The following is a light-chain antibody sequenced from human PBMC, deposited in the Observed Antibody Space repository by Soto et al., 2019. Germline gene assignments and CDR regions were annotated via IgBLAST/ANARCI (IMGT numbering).Light chain of an antibody. Sequence: EIVLTQSPATLSLSPGERATLSCRASQSISRYLAWYQQKPGQAPRLLIHDASNRATGIPARFSGSGSETEFTLTISSLEPEDFAVYYCQQRLSWPPLPFGGGTKVENK. CDR2: DAS. J-gene: IGKJ4*01. CDR1: QSISRY. CDR3: QQRLSWPPLP. V-gene: IGKV3-11*01.